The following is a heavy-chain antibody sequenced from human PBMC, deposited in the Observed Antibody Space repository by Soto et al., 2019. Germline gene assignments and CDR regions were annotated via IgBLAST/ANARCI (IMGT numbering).Heavy chain of an antibody. Sequence: QVQLQESGPGLVKPSETLSLTCTVSGGSISSSSYYWGWIRQPPGKVLEWIGSIYYRGTTYYNPYLNSRVTISVDTSKNQFSLRLSSVTAADTAVYYCARRGYCSGGTCYPPGGAAFNIWGQGTMVTVSS. CDR2: IYYRGTT. V-gene: IGHV4-39*01. D-gene: IGHD2-15*01. J-gene: IGHJ3*02. CDR3: ARRGYCSGGTCYPPGGAAFNI. CDR1: GGSISSSSYY.